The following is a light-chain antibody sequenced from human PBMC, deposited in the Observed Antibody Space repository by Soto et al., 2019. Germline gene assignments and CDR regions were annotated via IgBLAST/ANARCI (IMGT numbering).Light chain of an antibody. V-gene: IGKV1-5*03. J-gene: IGKJ5*01. CDR1: QSVTTW. Sequence: DIQITQSPSTLSASVGDRVTITCRASQSVTTWLAWYQQKPGKAPKLLIYKASNLESGLPSRFTGSGSGTEFTLTISSLQSDDFATYYCQQYSTYPITFGQGTRWRL. CDR2: KAS. CDR3: QQYSTYPIT.